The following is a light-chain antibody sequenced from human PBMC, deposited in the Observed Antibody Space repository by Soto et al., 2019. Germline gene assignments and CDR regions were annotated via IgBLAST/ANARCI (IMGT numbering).Light chain of an antibody. Sequence: QSVLTQPAYVSGSPGQSITISCTGTSSDVGGYNYVSWYQQHPGKAPKLMIYDVSNRPSGVSNRFSGSKSGNTASLTISGLQAEDEADYYCSSYTSSFGTGTKVTVL. CDR2: DVS. V-gene: IGLV2-14*01. CDR1: SSDVGGYNY. CDR3: SSYTSS. J-gene: IGLJ1*01.